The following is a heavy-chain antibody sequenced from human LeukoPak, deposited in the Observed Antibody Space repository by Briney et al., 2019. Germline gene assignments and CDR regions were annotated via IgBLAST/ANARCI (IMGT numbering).Heavy chain of an antibody. CDR3: AREENNGAFDI. V-gene: IGHV4-34*01. J-gene: IGHJ3*02. CDR1: GGSFSGCY. CDR2: INHSGST. D-gene: IGHD2-8*01. Sequence: RASETLSLTCAVYGGSFSGCYWSWIRQPPGKGLEWIGEINHSGSTNYNPSLKSRVTISVDTSKNQFSLKLSSVTAADTAVYYCAREENNGAFDIWGQGTMVTVSS.